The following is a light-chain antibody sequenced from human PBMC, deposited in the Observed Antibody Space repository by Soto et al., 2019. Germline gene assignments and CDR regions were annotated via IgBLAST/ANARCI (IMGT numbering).Light chain of an antibody. V-gene: IGLV2-14*01. CDR2: EVS. CDR1: SSDVGAYNY. CDR3: SSYKSSSTWV. Sequence: QSVLTQPASVSGSPGQSITISCTGTSSDVGAYNYVSWYQQHPGKAPKLMIYEVSNRPSGVSDRFSCSRSGNTASLTISGLQAEEESDYYCSSYKSSSTWVFGGGTKLTVL. J-gene: IGLJ3*02.